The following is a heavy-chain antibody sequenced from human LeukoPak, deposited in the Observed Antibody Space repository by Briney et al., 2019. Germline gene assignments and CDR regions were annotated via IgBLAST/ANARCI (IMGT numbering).Heavy chain of an antibody. CDR3: AKDVVGAYNWNAGEFDY. D-gene: IGHD1-20*01. CDR1: GITFSTYA. Sequence: SLRLSCAASGITFSTYAMHWVRQAPGKGLEWVSGISWNSGSIGYADSVKGRFTISRDNAKNSLYLQMNSLRAEDTALYYCAKDVVGAYNWNAGEFDYWGQGTLVTVSS. V-gene: IGHV3-9*01. J-gene: IGHJ4*02. CDR2: ISWNSGSI.